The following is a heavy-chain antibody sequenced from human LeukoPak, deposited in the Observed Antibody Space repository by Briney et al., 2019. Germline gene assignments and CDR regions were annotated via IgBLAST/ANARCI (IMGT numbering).Heavy chain of an antibody. J-gene: IGHJ5*02. CDR3: ARRSSRYCSSTSCYYWFDP. D-gene: IGHD2-2*01. V-gene: IGHV5-51*01. CDR2: IYPGDSDT. CDR1: GYSFTSYW. Sequence: GESLKISCKGSGYSFTSYWIGWVRQMPGKGLEWMGIIYPGDSDTRYSPSFQGQVTISADKSISTAYLQWSSLKASDTAMYYCARRSSRYCSSTSCYYWFDPWGQGTLVTVSS.